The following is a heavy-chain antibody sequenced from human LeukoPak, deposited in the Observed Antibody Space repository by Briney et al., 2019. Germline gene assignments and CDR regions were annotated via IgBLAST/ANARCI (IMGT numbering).Heavy chain of an antibody. D-gene: IGHD2-15*01. Sequence: PSETLSLTCTVSGDSISTYYWTWIRQAPGKGLEWIGYVSYRGSTNYNPFLKSRVTVSIDTSKNQFSLKLSSVTAADTAVYYCAYSPRYYYMDVWAKGPRSSSP. CDR2: VSYRGST. J-gene: IGHJ6*03. CDR3: AYSPRYYYMDV. V-gene: IGHV4-59*01. CDR1: GDSISTYY.